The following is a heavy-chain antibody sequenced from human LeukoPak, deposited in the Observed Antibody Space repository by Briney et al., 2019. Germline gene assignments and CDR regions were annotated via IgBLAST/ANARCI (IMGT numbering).Heavy chain of an antibody. D-gene: IGHD4-17*01. CDR1: GYTFIGYY. Sequence: GASVKVSCKASGYTFIGYYMHWVRQAPGQGLEWMGRINPSTGGTNSAQKFQGRVTMTRDTSISTAYMELSRLTSDDTAIYYCARGQPYGDYNYFDPWGQGTLVIVSS. J-gene: IGHJ5*02. CDR2: INPSTGGT. V-gene: IGHV1-2*06. CDR3: ARGQPYGDYNYFDP.